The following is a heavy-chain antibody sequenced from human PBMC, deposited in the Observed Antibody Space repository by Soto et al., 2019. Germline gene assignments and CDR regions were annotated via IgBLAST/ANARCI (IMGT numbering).Heavy chain of an antibody. J-gene: IGHJ4*02. CDR2: IYYSGST. D-gene: IGHD5-12*01. CDR3: ACGYSGYVYFDY. CDR1: GGSISSSSYY. Sequence: LSLTCTVSGGSISSSSYYWGWIRQPPGKGLEWIGSIYYSGSTYYNPSLKSRVTISVDTSKNQFSLKLSSVTAADTAVYYCACGYSGYVYFDYWGQGTLVTVSS. V-gene: IGHV4-39*01.